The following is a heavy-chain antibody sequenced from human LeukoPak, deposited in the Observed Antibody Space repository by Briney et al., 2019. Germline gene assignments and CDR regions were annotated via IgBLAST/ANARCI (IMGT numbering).Heavy chain of an antibody. CDR2: INPHSGGT. Sequence: ASVKVSCKASGYTFTDYYMHWVRQAPGQGLEWMGWINPHSGGTDHAQKFQGRVTMTRDTSISTAYMELSRLRSDDTAVYYCARGVQDYDILTGYSDYYYYMDVWGKGTTVTISS. CDR3: ARGVQDYDILTGYSDYYYYMDV. CDR1: GYTFTDYY. J-gene: IGHJ6*03. D-gene: IGHD3-9*01. V-gene: IGHV1-2*02.